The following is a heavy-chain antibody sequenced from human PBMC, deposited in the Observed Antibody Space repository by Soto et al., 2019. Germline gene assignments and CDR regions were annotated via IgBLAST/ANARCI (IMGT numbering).Heavy chain of an antibody. D-gene: IGHD5-18*01. CDR2: IIPQFPTP. V-gene: IGHV1-69*01. CDR1: GGIFRSNA. Sequence: QVQLVQSGAEVRKPGSSVKVSCKSSGGIFRSNAISWVRQAPGQGLEWMEAIIPQFPTPYYAQKFQGRVTITADESTSTAYMALNSLRSDDTAVYFCARDAADTPMVYWGQGTLLTVSS. J-gene: IGHJ4*02. CDR3: ARDAADTPMVY.